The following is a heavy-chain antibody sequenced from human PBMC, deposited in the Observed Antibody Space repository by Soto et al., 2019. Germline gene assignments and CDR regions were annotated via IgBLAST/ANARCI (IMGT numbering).Heavy chain of an antibody. CDR1: GFTFDTYA. V-gene: IGHV3-23*01. CDR3: ALRGSSSWYYFDS. J-gene: IGHJ4*02. D-gene: IGHD6-13*01. Sequence: EVQLLQSGGGQVHPGGSLRLSCVGSGFTFDTYAMSWVRQAPGKGLEWVGTVSGTGGLTYHADSVKGRFIISRDNSKNTLYLQMDSLRAEDAALYYCALRGSSSWYYFDSWGQGTLVTVSS. CDR2: VSGTGGLT.